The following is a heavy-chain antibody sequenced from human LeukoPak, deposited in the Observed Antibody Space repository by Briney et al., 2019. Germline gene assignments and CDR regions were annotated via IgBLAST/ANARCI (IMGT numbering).Heavy chain of an antibody. CDR2: ISAYNGNT. D-gene: IGHD3-22*01. CDR3: ARDSTDSSGYYSHDAFDI. CDR1: GYTFTSYG. Sequence: ASVKVSCKASGYTFTSYGISWVRQAPGQGLEWMGWISAYNGNTNYAQKLQGRVTMTTDTSTSTAYMELRSLRSGDTAVYYCARDSTDSSGYYSHDAFDIWGQGTMVTVSS. V-gene: IGHV1-18*01. J-gene: IGHJ3*02.